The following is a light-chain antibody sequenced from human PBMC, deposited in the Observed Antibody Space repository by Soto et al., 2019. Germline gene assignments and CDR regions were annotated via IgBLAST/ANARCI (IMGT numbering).Light chain of an antibody. CDR3: KSYAGSNTYV. CDR1: SSDVGRYDY. J-gene: IGLJ1*01. V-gene: IGLV2-11*01. Sequence: QSALTQPRSVSGSPGQSVTISCTGTSSDVGRYDYVSWYQQYPGEAPKLIIYDVTERPSGVPDRFSGSKSGNTASLTVSGLQAADEADYFCKSYAGSNTYVFGSGTKVTVL. CDR2: DVT.